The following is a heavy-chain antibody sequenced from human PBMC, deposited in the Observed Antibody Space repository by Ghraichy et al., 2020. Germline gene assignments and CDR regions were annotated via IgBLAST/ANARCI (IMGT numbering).Heavy chain of an antibody. CDR3: ATAYYDSSGYLGYDY. Sequence: ASVKVSCKVSGYTLTELSMHWVRQAPGKGLEWMGGFDPEDGETIYAQKFQGRVTMTEDTSTDTAYMELSSLRSEDTAVYYCATAYYDSSGYLGYDYWGQGTLVTVSS. D-gene: IGHD3-22*01. V-gene: IGHV1-24*01. CDR1: GYTLTELS. J-gene: IGHJ4*02. CDR2: FDPEDGET.